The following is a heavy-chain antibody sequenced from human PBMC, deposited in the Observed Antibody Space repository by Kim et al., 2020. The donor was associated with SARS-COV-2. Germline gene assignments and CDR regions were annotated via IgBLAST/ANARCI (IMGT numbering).Heavy chain of an antibody. CDR2: ISNYGNNT. CDR1: GFTVSTSW. Sequence: GGSLRLSCTASGFTVSTSWMHWVRQAPGTGLVWLSRISNYGNNTIYADSVKGRFAISRDNAKNSLYLQMNSLRAEDTAVDYCARGYNFGLDVWGQGTTVTVSS. J-gene: IGHJ6*02. CDR3: ARGYNFGLDV. V-gene: IGHV3-74*01.